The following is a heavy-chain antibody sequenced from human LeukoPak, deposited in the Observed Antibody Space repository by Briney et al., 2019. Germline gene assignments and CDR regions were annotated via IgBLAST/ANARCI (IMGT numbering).Heavy chain of an antibody. D-gene: IGHD3-22*01. CDR3: ARGGYSSGYYSFDY. J-gene: IGHJ4*02. V-gene: IGHV4-59*08. CDR1: GGSVSSYY. Sequence: SETLSLTCTVSGGSVSSYYWSWIRQFPGKGLEWSGYIYFSGSTSYNPSLESRVTISLDTSQNQFSLKVSSVTAADTAVYYCARGGYSSGYYSFDYWGQGTPVTVSS. CDR2: IYFSGST.